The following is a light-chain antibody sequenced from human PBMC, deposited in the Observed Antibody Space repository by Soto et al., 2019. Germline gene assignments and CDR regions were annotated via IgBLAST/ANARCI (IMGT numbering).Light chain of an antibody. Sequence: EIVLTQSPVALSLSPLERATLSCIASQSVSSSYLAWYQQKPGQAPRLLIYGASSRATGIPDRFSGSGSGTDFTLTISRLEPEDFAVYYCQQYGRSPTTFGQGTKV. CDR3: QQYGRSPTT. V-gene: IGKV3-20*01. CDR1: QSVSSSY. CDR2: GAS. J-gene: IGKJ1*01.